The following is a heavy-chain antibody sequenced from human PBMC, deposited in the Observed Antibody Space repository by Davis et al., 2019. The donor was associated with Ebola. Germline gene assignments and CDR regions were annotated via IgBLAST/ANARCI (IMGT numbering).Heavy chain of an antibody. CDR2: ISSDGGIT. J-gene: IGHJ4*02. CDR1: GFTFSRYW. CDR3: VRTTYGAPEY. V-gene: IGHV3-74*01. D-gene: IGHD4-17*01. Sequence: PGGSLRLSCAASGFTFSRYWMHWVRQAPGKGLVYVSRISSDGGITRYADSVKGRFTISRDNAKSTLYLQMNSLTAEDTAVYYCVRTTYGAPEYWGQGTLVTVSS.